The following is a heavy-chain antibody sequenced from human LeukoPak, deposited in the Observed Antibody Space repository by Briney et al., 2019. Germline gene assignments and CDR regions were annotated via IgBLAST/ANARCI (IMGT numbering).Heavy chain of an antibody. CDR1: GGTFSSYA. V-gene: IGHV1-69*13. CDR3: ARDHASSSSALDY. Sequence: SVKVSCKASGGTFSSYAISWERQAPGQGLEWMGGIIPIFGTANYAQKFQGRVTITADESTSTAYMELSSLRSEDTAVYYCARDHASSSSALDYWGQGTLVTVSS. J-gene: IGHJ4*02. D-gene: IGHD6-6*01. CDR2: IIPIFGTA.